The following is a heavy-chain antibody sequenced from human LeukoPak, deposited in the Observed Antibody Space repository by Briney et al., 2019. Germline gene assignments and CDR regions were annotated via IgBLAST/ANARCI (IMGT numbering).Heavy chain of an antibody. D-gene: IGHD5-12*01. Sequence: GGSLRLSCAASGFIFSSYWMSWVRQAPGKGLEWVANIKQDGSEKYYVDSVKGRFTISRDYAKNSLYLQMNSLRAEDTAVYYCARTRGMSGYDGFDYWGQGTLVTVSS. CDR3: ARTRGMSGYDGFDY. CDR2: IKQDGSEK. V-gene: IGHV3-7*01. J-gene: IGHJ4*02. CDR1: GFIFSSYW.